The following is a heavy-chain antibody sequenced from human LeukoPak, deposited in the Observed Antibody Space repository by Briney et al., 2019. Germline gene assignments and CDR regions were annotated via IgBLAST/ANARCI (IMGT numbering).Heavy chain of an antibody. CDR1: GYTFINYG. V-gene: IGHV1-18*01. D-gene: IGHD3-10*01. J-gene: IGHJ4*02. CDR3: ARIFYGPGSYHPKFFHY. CDR2: VSPNNGNT. Sequence: ASVKVSCKASGYTFINYGISRVRQAPGQGLEWMGWVSPNNGNTNYAQKLQGRVSMTTDTSTSTAYMELRSLRSDDTAVYYCARIFYGPGSYHPKFFHYWDQGTLVTVSS.